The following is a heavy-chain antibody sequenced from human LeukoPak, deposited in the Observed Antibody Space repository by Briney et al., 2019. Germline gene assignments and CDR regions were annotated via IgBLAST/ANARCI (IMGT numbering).Heavy chain of an antibody. CDR1: GFTFSTYS. J-gene: IGHJ3*02. CDR3: AREKASTVTYDTFDI. D-gene: IGHD4-17*01. CDR2: ISSSSSYI. Sequence: SGRSLRLSCAGSGFTFSTYSMNWVRQAPGKGLEWVSSISSSSSYIYYADSVKGRFTISRDNAKNSLYLQMNSLRAEDTAVHYCAREKASTVTYDTFDIWGQGTMVTVSS. V-gene: IGHV3-21*01.